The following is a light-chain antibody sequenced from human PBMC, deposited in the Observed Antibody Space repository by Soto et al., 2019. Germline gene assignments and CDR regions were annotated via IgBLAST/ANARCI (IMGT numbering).Light chain of an antibody. Sequence: QSVLTQPPSVSGAPGQRVTISCTGSSSNIGAGYDVHWYQQLPGRAPKLLIYGNTNRPSGVPDRFSGSKFGTSASLAITGLQAEDEGDYYWLSVGRSLSVVFGRGAKLNVL. V-gene: IGLV1-40*01. CDR3: LSVGRSLSVV. CDR1: SSNIGAGYD. CDR2: GNT. J-gene: IGLJ2*01.